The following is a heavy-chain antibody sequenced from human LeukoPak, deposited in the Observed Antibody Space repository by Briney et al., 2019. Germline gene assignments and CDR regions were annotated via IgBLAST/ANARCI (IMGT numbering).Heavy chain of an antibody. CDR2: IYHSGST. V-gene: IGHV4-30-2*01. Sequence: PSETLSLTCAVSGGSISSGGYSWSWLQQPPGKGLEWIGYIYHSGSTYYNPSLKSRVTISVDRSKNQFSLKLSPVTAADTAVYYCARESSGPMRYFQHWGQGTLVTVSS. J-gene: IGHJ1*01. D-gene: IGHD3-22*01. CDR1: GGSISSGGYS. CDR3: ARESSGPMRYFQH.